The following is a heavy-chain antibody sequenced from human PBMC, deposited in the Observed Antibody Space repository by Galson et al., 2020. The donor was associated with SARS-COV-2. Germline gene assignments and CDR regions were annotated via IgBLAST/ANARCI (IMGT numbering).Heavy chain of an antibody. J-gene: IGHJ6*03. CDR1: GFTFSSYG. V-gene: IGHV3-30*18. CDR2: ISYDGSNK. Sequence: GGSLRLSCAASGFTFSSYGMHWVRQAPGKGLEWVAVISYDGSNKYYADSVKGRFTISRDNSKNTLYLQMNSLRAEDTAVYYCAKDHDDAYYHYDYMDVWGKGTTVTISS. D-gene: IGHD3-16*01. CDR3: AKDHDDAYYHYDYMDV.